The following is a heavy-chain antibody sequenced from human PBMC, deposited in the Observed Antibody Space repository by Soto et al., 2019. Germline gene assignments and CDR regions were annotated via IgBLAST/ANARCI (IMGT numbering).Heavy chain of an antibody. CDR3: ARHGNDILTGYPLGAFDI. Sequence: SETLSLTCTVSGGSISSYYWSWIRQPPGKGLEWIGYIYYSGSTNYNPSLKSRVTISVDTSKNQFSLKLSSVTAADTAVYYCARHGNDILTGYPLGAFDIWGQGTMVTVSS. CDR1: GGSISSYY. D-gene: IGHD3-9*01. J-gene: IGHJ3*02. V-gene: IGHV4-59*08. CDR2: IYYSGST.